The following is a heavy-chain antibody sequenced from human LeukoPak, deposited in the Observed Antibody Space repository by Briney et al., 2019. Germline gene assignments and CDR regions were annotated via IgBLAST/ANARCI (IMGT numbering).Heavy chain of an antibody. D-gene: IGHD2-2*01. Sequence: GASVKVSCKASGGTFSSYAISWVRQAPGQGLEWMGRIIPILGIANYAQKFQDRVTITADKSTSTAYMELSSLRSEDTAVYYCARDPSSKPAGGYWGQGTLVTVSS. CDR3: ARDPSSKPAGGY. V-gene: IGHV1-69*04. J-gene: IGHJ4*02. CDR1: GGTFSSYA. CDR2: IIPILGIA.